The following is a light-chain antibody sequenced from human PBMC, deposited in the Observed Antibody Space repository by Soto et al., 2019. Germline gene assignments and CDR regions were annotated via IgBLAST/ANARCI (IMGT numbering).Light chain of an antibody. V-gene: IGKV3-20*01. CDR1: QSVTGSY. CDR2: GAS. J-gene: IGKJ1*01. Sequence: EIVLTQSPGTLSLSPGERATLSCRASQSVTGSYLAWYQQKPGQAPRLLIYGASSRATGIPDRFSGSGSGTVFTLTISRTEPEDFAVYYCQQYGSSPQAFGQGTKVEIK. CDR3: QQYGSSPQA.